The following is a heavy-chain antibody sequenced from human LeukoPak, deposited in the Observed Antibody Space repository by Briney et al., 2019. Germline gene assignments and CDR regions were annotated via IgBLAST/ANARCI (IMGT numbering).Heavy chain of an antibody. J-gene: IGHJ4*02. V-gene: IGHV3-33*01. CDR1: GFTLSNYG. D-gene: IGHD6-13*01. CDR2: IWYDGSDK. CDR3: ARAGTKEQLAIDY. Sequence: GGSLRLSCAASGFTLSNYGMHWVRQAPGKGLEWVAVIWYDGSDKYYADSVKGRFTISRDNSKNTLYVQMNSLRVEDTAVYHCARAGTKEQLAIDYWGQGTLVTVSS.